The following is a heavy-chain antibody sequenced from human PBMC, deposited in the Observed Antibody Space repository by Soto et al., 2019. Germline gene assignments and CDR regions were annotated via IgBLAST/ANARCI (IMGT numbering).Heavy chain of an antibody. CDR2: ISYDGSNK. CDR3: AKDREDIVVLPHPSYYGMDV. J-gene: IGHJ6*02. V-gene: IGHV3-30*18. CDR1: GFTFSSYG. D-gene: IGHD2-2*01. Sequence: WGSLRLSCAASGFTFSSYGMHWVRQAPGKGLEWVAVISYDGSNKYYADSVKGRFTISRDNSRNTLYLQMNSLRAEDTAVYYCAKDREDIVVLPHPSYYGMDVWGQGTTVTVSS.